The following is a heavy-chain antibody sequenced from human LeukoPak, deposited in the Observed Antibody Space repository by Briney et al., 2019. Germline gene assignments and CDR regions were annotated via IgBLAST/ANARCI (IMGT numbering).Heavy chain of an antibody. CDR2: TYYKSKWYN. Sequence: SQTLSLTCAISGDSFSSNSAAWNWIRQSPSRGLEWLGRTYYKSKWYNDYAVSVKSRITINQDTSKNQFSLQLNSVTPEDTAVYYCARGSRAAAGVLSPQYYFDYWGQGTLVTVS. J-gene: IGHJ4*02. V-gene: IGHV6-1*01. CDR3: ARGSRAAAGVLSPQYYFDY. CDR1: GDSFSSNSAA. D-gene: IGHD6-13*01.